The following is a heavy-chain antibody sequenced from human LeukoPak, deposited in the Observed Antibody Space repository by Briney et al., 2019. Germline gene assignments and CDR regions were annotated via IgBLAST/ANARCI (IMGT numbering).Heavy chain of an antibody. J-gene: IGHJ3*02. Sequence: GGSLRLSCAASGFTFSSYGMHWVRQAPGKGLEWVALIWYDGSNKYYADSVKGRFTISRDNSKNTLYLQMNSLRAEDTAVYYCAKDRDGSYDRGPRDAFDIWGQGTMVTVSS. CDR3: AKDRDGSYDRGPRDAFDI. D-gene: IGHD1-26*01. CDR2: IWYDGSNK. CDR1: GFTFSSYG. V-gene: IGHV3-33*06.